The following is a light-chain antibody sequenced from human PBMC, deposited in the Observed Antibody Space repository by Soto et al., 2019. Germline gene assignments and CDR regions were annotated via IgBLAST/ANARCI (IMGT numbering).Light chain of an antibody. CDR2: GNS. CDR1: SSNIGAGFD. J-gene: IGLJ2*01. V-gene: IGLV1-40*01. CDR3: SSYADTNNVL. Sequence: QSVLTQPPSVSGAPGQRVTISCTGSSSNIGAGFDVHWYHQIAGTAPKLLIYGNSNRPSGVPDRFSGSKSGNTASPTVSGLQAEDEADYYCSSYADTNNVLFGGGTKLTVL.